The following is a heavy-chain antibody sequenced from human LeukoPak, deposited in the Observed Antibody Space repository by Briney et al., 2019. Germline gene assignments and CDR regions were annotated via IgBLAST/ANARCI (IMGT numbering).Heavy chain of an antibody. CDR3: ARDPSGWLSEGVSDY. Sequence: GGSLRLSCAASGFTFSSYSMNWVRQAPGKGLEWVSSISSSSSYIYYADSVKGRFTISRDNAKNSLYLQMNSLTAEDTAVYYCARDPSGWLSEGVSDYCGQGTLVTVSP. J-gene: IGHJ4*02. V-gene: IGHV3-21*01. CDR2: ISSSSSYI. CDR1: GFTFSSYS. D-gene: IGHD6-19*01.